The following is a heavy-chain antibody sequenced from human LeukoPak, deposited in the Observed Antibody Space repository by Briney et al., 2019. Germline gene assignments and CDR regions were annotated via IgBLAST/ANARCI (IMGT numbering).Heavy chain of an antibody. CDR1: GGSFSGSY. J-gene: IGHJ6*03. CDR2: INHSGST. Sequence: PSETLSLTCAVYGGSFSGSYWSWLRQPPGKGLEWIGEINHSGSTNYNPSLKSRVTISLDTSKNQFSLRLSSVTAADTAVYYCARLTKNDSGTYRFGKKKRGYMDVWGKGTTVTISS. CDR3: ARLTKNDSGTYRFGKKKRGYMDV. V-gene: IGHV4-34*01. D-gene: IGHD3-10*01.